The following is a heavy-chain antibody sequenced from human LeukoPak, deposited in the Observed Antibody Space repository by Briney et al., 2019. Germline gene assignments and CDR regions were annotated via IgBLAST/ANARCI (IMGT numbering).Heavy chain of an antibody. Sequence: SETLSLTCTVSGGSISSYYWSWIRQPPGKGLEWIGYIYYSGSTNYNPSLKSRVTISVDTSKNQFSLKLSSVTAADTAVYCCARVGYCSSTSCYKAGGYYGMDVWGQGTTVTVSS. CDR3: ARVGYCSSTSCYKAGGYYGMDV. CDR1: GGSISSYY. D-gene: IGHD2-2*01. J-gene: IGHJ6*02. V-gene: IGHV4-59*08. CDR2: IYYSGST.